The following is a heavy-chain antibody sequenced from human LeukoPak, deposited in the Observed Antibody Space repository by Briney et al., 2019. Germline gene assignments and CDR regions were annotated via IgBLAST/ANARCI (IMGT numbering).Heavy chain of an antibody. V-gene: IGHV3-13*05. J-gene: IGHJ4*02. CDR3: TTVLRGVPLDY. CDR2: IGTAGDP. CDR1: GFTFSSYD. Sequence: GGSLRLSCAASGFTFSSYDMHWVRQATGKGLEWVSAIGTAGDPYYPGSVKGRFTISRENAKNSLYLQMNSLRAGDTAVYYCTTVLRGVPLDYWGQGILVTVSS. D-gene: IGHD3-10*01.